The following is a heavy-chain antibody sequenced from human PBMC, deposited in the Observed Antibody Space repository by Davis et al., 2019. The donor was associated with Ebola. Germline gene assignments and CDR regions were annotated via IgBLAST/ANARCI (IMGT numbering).Heavy chain of an antibody. CDR2: IDPDGTGT. CDR1: GFTFSNFH. J-gene: IGHJ4*01. D-gene: IGHD5-12*01. CDR3: VRDSGYYSHDY. V-gene: IGHV3-74*01. Sequence: PGGSLRLSCAASGFTFSNFHIHWVRQTPGKGLVWVARIDPDGTGTNYADSVKGRFTISRGNAKNTLSLQMNSLRVEDTAVYYCVRDSGYYSHDYWGHGTLVTVSS.